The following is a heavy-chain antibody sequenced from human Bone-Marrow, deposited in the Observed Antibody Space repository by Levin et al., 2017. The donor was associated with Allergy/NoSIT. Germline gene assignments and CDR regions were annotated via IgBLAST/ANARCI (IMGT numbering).Heavy chain of an antibody. CDR2: ISPNSGGT. CDR3: SNRHHYYDSSGYYGSHAFDI. J-gene: IGHJ3*02. D-gene: IGHD3-22*01. Sequence: ASVKVSCKASGYSFTGFYLHWIRQAPRQGLEWMGWISPNSGGTNYAQKFQGRVTMSRATSISTAYMERSSLRSDDTAVYYCSNRHHYYDSSGYYGSHAFDIWGQGTMVTVSS. CDR1: GYSFTGFY. V-gene: IGHV1-2*02.